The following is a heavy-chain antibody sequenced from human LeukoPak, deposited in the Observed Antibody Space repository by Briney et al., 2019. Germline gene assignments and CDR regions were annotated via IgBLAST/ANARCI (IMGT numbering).Heavy chain of an antibody. CDR3: ARDPVDTAALDFDY. V-gene: IGHV3-30*01. CDR2: ISYDGSNK. Sequence: GGSLRLSCAASGFTFSSYAMHWARQAPGKGLEWVAVISYDGSNKYYADSVKGRFTISRDNSKNTLYLQMNSLRAEDTAVYYCARDPVDTAALDFDYWGQGTLVTVSS. CDR1: GFTFSSYA. J-gene: IGHJ4*02. D-gene: IGHD5-18*01.